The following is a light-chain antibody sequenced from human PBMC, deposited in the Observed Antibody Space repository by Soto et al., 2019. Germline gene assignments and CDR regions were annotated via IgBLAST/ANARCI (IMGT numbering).Light chain of an antibody. CDR3: QSYHSSLSVYV. CDR1: SSNIGAGYD. Sequence: QSVLTQPPSVSGAPGQRVTISCTGSSSNIGAGYDVHWYQQLPGTVPKLLIYGDTNRPSGVPDRFSGSKSGTSASLAITGLQAEDEADYYCQSYHSSLSVYVFGTGTKVTVL. CDR2: GDT. V-gene: IGLV1-40*01. J-gene: IGLJ1*01.